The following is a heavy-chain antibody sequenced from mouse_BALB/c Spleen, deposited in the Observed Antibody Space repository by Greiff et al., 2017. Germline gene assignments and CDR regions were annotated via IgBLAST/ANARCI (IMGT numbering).Heavy chain of an antibody. Sequence: VMLVESGPGLVAPSQSLSITCTVSGFSLTSYGVHWVRQPPGKGLEWLGVIWAGGSTNYNSALMSRLSISKDNSKSQVFLKMNSLQTDDTAMYYCAREGDGNYVGDYWGQGTSVTVSS. CDR1: GFSLTSYG. CDR2: IWAGGST. CDR3: AREGDGNYVGDY. V-gene: IGHV2-9*02. J-gene: IGHJ4*01. D-gene: IGHD2-1*01.